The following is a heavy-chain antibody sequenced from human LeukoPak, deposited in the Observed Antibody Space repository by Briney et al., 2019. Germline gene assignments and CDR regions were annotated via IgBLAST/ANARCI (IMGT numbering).Heavy chain of an antibody. CDR1: AGSISSYY. D-gene: IGHD6-19*01. Sequence: PSETLSLTCTVSAGSISSYYWSWIRQPPAKEREWIGNIYYSGSTNYNPSLMSRVTISVDPSKTQFSLRLNSVTAADTAVYYCARAGSVAGTHWFDPWGKGTLVTVSS. CDR3: ARAGSVAGTHWFDP. CDR2: IYYSGST. J-gene: IGHJ5*02. V-gene: IGHV4-59*08.